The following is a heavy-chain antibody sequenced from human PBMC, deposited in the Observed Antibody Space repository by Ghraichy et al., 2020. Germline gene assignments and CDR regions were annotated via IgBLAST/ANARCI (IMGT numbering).Heavy chain of an antibody. V-gene: IGHV3-49*04. CDR1: GFTFGDSA. CDR2: IGSQAYGETT. CDR3: TRASRRITLVGGVIKFIVAAVDI. Sequence: GESLNISCTSSGFTFGDSAMSWVRQAPGKGLEWVSFIGSQAYGETTEYAASVKGRVTVSRDDSKGIAYLQMNSLKAEDTAVYYCTRASRRITLVGGVIKFIVAAVDIWGQGTMVTVSS. D-gene: IGHD3-10*01. J-gene: IGHJ3*02.